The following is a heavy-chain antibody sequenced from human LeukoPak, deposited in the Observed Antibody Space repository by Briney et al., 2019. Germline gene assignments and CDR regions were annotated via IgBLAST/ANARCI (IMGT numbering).Heavy chain of an antibody. J-gene: IGHJ4*02. CDR3: ARVGPLEGSSWKTATYYFDY. V-gene: IGHV4-61*02. CDR2: IYTSGST. D-gene: IGHD6-13*01. CDR1: GGSISSGSYY. Sequence: PSETLSLTCTVSGGSISSGSYYWSWIRQPAGKGLEWIGRIYTSGSTYYNPSLKSRVTISVDTSKNQFSLKLSSVTAADTAVYYCARVGPLEGSSWKTATYYFDYWGQGTLVTVSS.